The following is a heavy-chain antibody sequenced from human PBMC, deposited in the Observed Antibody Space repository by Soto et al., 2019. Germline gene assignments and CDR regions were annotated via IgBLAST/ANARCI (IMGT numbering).Heavy chain of an antibody. CDR1: GFTFSSYS. CDR3: ARLVRDFWSGPYYYGMDV. J-gene: IGHJ6*02. CDR2: ISSSSSTI. D-gene: IGHD3-3*01. V-gene: IGHV3-48*02. Sequence: VGSLRLSCAASGFTFSSYSMNWVRQAPGKGLEWVSYISSSSSTIYYADSVKGRFTISRDNAKNSLYLQMNSLRDEDTAVYYCARLVRDFWSGPYYYGMDVWGQGTTVTVSS.